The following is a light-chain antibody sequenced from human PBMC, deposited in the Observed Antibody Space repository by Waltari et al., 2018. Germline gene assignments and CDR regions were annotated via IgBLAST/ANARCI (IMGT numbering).Light chain of an antibody. Sequence: DIQLTPSPSSLSASVGDRVNITCQASHQVAHYLNWYQQKPGKAPKLLIYDVSNLQSGVPSRFSCTGSGTKFTFTISALQADDIGTYYCQQYESLPLTFGGGTKVEIK. V-gene: IGKV1-33*01. CDR2: DVS. J-gene: IGKJ4*01. CDR1: HQVAHY. CDR3: QQYESLPLT.